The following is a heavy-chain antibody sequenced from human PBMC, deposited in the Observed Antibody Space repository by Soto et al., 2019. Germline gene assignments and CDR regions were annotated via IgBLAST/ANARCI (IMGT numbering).Heavy chain of an antibody. V-gene: IGHV3-33*01. CDR1: GFTFSSYG. CDR2: IWYDGSNK. CDR3: ARDWRDAFDI. J-gene: IGHJ3*02. Sequence: QVQLVESGGGVVQPGRSLRLSCAASGFTFSSYGMHWVRQAPGKGLEWVAVIWYDGSNKYYADSVKGRFTISRDNYKNALYLQMNSRRAEDTAVYYCARDWRDAFDIWGQGTMVTVSS.